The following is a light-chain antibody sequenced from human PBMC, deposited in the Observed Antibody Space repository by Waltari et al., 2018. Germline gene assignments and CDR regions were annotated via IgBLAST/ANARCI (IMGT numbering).Light chain of an antibody. CDR2: QDS. Sequence: SYELTQPPSVSVSPGPTASLTCSGDKLGNKYGCWYQQKPGQSPVLVIYQDSKRPSGIPERFSGSISGNTATLTISGTQAMDEADYYCQAWDSSTAVFGGGTKLTVL. CDR1: KLGNKY. V-gene: IGLV3-1*01. J-gene: IGLJ2*01. CDR3: QAWDSSTAV.